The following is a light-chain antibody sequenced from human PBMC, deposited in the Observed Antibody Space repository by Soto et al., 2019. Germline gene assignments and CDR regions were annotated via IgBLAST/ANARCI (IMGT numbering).Light chain of an antibody. V-gene: IGLV7-46*01. CDR1: TGAVTSEHY. CDR2: NTN. J-gene: IGLJ3*02. CDR3: LLSYSGPRV. Sequence: QAVVTQEPSLTVSPGGTVSLTCGSSTGAVTSEHYAYWFQQKPGQAPRTLIYNTNNKQPWTPARFSGSLLGGKAALTLSGAQPEDEAEYYCLLSYSGPRVFGGGTKLTVL.